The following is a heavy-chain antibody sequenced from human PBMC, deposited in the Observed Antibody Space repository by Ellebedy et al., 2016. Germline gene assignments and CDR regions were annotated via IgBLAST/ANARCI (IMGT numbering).Heavy chain of an antibody. CDR2: ISWNGVTI. Sequence: GGSLRLXCAASGFTFEYYVMHWVRQVPGKGLEWVAGISWNGVTIDYADSVKGRFTVSRDNAKNSLYLQMNSLTLEDTAFYYCAKGVTVFGAVSKDWIDPWGQGTLVSVSS. J-gene: IGHJ5*02. D-gene: IGHD3-3*01. CDR3: AKGVTVFGAVSKDWIDP. V-gene: IGHV3-9*01. CDR1: GFTFEYYV.